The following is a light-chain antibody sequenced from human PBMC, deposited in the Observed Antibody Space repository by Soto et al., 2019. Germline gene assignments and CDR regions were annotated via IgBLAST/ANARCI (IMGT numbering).Light chain of an antibody. V-gene: IGKV1-27*01. CDR3: QKYNSAPRIT. CDR2: AAS. CDR1: QGISNY. J-gene: IGKJ5*01. Sequence: DIQMTQSPSSLSASVGDRVTITCRASQGISNYLAWYQQKPGKVPKLLIYAASTLQSGVPSRFSVSGSGTDFTLTISSLQPEDVATYYCQKYNSAPRITFGQGTRLEIK.